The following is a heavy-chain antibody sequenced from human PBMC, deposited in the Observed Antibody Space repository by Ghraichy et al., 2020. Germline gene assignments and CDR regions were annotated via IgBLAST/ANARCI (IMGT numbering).Heavy chain of an antibody. D-gene: IGHD3-22*01. CDR3: ARGRYYYDSSGYRGGMDV. J-gene: IGHJ6*02. Sequence: SETLSLTCTVSGGSISSYYWSWIRQPPGKGLEWIGYIYYSGSTNYNPSLKSRVTISVDTSKNQFSLKLSSVTAADTAVYYCARGRYYYDSSGYRGGMDVWGQGTTVTVSS. CDR1: GGSISSYY. CDR2: IYYSGST. V-gene: IGHV4-59*01.